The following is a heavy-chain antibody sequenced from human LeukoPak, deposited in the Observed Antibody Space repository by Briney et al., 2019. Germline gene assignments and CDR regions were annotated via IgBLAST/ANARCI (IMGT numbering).Heavy chain of an antibody. J-gene: IGHJ4*02. Sequence: GGSLRLSCEVSGFSISRYYMTWVRQAPGKGLESVSVIFDGVADSVRGRSTISRDSSKNTLFLQMNSLRHEDTAVYYCARLFGGQMMGYYVDYWGQGALITVSS. CDR1: GFSISRYY. D-gene: IGHD1-26*01. CDR3: ARLFGGQMMGYYVDY. CDR2: IFDGV. V-gene: IGHV3-53*01.